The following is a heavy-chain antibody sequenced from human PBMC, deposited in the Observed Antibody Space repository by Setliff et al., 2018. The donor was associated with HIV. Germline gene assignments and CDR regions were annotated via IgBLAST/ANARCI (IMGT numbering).Heavy chain of an antibody. J-gene: IGHJ3*02. CDR2: IEYDESNK. Sequence: LRLSCVASGFTFSISGMHWVRQAPGKGLEWVTYIEYDESNKRYADNVKGRFTISRDNSKNTLYLQMNSLRLEDTALYYCVKGGMTNAAFNIWGPGTVVTVSS. CDR3: VKGGMTNAAFNI. V-gene: IGHV3-30*19. D-gene: IGHD3-16*01. CDR1: GFTFSISG.